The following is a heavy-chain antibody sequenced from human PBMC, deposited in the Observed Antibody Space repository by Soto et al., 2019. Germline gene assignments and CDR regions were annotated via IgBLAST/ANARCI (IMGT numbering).Heavy chain of an antibody. D-gene: IGHD3-3*01. V-gene: IGHV4-39*01. J-gene: IGHJ6*03. CDR2: IYYSGST. Sequence: SETLSLTCTVSGGSISSSSYYWGWIRQPPGKGLEWIGSIYYSGSTYSNPSLKSRVTISGDTSKNQLSLKLSSVTAADTAVYYCARHTSVGVVISYYYYMDVWGKGTTVTVSS. CDR3: ARHTSVGVVISYYYYMDV. CDR1: GGSISSSSYY.